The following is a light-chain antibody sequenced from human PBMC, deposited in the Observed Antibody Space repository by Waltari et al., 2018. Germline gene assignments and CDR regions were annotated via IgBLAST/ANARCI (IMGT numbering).Light chain of an antibody. CDR2: SND. Sequence: SVLTQPPSASGTPGQRVTISCSGSSSNVGGGLVTWYKQPPRTAPKLLIHSNDQRPSGVPARFSGSRSGTSASLAISGLQSEDEADYYCAAWDVNLNGVLFGGGTKLTVL. CDR3: AAWDVNLNGVL. CDR1: SSNVGGGL. J-gene: IGLJ3*02. V-gene: IGLV1-44*01.